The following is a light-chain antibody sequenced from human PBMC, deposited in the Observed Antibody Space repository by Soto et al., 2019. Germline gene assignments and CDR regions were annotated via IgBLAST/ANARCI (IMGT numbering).Light chain of an antibody. CDR2: GDS. J-gene: IGLJ1*01. CDR1: SSNIGAGYH. CDR3: QSSDSSLSCSDV. V-gene: IGLV1-40*01. Sequence: SVLKRPASVSRAAGQGVTISCTGSSSNIGAGYHVHWYQQLPGAAPKLLIFGDSNRPSGVPDRFSGSKSGTSASLAITGLQADDEADYYCQSSDSSLSCSDVFGTGPKVTVL.